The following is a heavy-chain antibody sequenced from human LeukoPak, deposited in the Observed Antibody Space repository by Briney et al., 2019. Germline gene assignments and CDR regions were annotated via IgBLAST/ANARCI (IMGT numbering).Heavy chain of an antibody. Sequence: SETLSLTCTVSGVSISSGGYYWTWIRQRPGEALEWIGYIYHSGNAYYNPSLMSRIVLSVDTSKSQFSLKVTSVTAADTALYYCARVRKLPLEWDLIDFWGQGTLVTVSS. CDR3: ARVRKLPLEWDLIDF. D-gene: IGHD1-1*01. J-gene: IGHJ4*02. V-gene: IGHV4-31*03. CDR1: GVSISSGGYY. CDR2: IYHSGNA.